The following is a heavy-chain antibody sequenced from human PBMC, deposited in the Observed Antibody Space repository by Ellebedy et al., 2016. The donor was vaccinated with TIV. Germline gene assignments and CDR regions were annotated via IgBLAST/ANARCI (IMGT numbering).Heavy chain of an antibody. V-gene: IGHV3-33*01. J-gene: IGHJ4*02. D-gene: IGHD3-22*01. CDR2: IWYDGSNK. CDR1: GFTFSSYG. CDR3: ARDGGSSGPSYYFDY. Sequence: GESLKISCAASGFTFSSYGMHWVRQAPGKGLEWVAVIWYDGSNKYYADSVKGRFTISRDNSKNTLYLQMSSLRAEDTAVYYCARDGGSSGPSYYFDYWGQGTLVTVSS.